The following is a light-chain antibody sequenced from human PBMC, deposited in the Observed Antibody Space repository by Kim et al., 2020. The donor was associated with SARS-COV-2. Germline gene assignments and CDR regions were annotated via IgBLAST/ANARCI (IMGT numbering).Light chain of an antibody. CDR2: GAS. CDR1: QTISSN. Sequence: ETVMTQSPATLSVSPGERATLSCWSSQTISSNLAWYQHKPGQAPRLLIYGASTRATGIPARFSGSGSGTEFTLTVSSLQSEDFAVYYCQQYNNWPRTFGQGTKVDIK. V-gene: IGKV3-15*01. J-gene: IGKJ1*01. CDR3: QQYNNWPRT.